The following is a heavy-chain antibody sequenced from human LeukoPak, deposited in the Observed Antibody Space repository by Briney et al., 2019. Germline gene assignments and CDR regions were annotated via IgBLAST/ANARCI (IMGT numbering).Heavy chain of an antibody. V-gene: IGHV4-59*12. D-gene: IGHD3-9*01. CDR3: ARRAILTGYSTYYYYYYMDV. Sequence: SETLSLTCTVSGGSISSYYWSWIRQPPGKGLEWIGYIYYSGSTNYNPSLKSRVTISVDTSKNQFSLKLSSVTAADTAVYYCARRAILTGYSTYYYYYYMDVWGKGTTVTISS. J-gene: IGHJ6*03. CDR1: GGSISSYY. CDR2: IYYSGST.